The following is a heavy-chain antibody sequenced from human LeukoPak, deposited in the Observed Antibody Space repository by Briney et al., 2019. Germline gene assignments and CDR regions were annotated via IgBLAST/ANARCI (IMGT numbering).Heavy chain of an antibody. CDR1: AYTFTSYG. CDR2: ISAYNGNT. V-gene: IGHV1-18*01. J-gene: IGHJ4*02. Sequence: ASVKLSCKASAYTFTSYGISWVRHAPGQGLEWMGWISAYNGNTNNAQKLQGRVTMTTDTSTSTAYMELRSLRSDDTAVYYCARDSRIVTNYFDYWGQGTLVTVSS. D-gene: IGHD5-12*01. CDR3: ARDSRIVTNYFDY.